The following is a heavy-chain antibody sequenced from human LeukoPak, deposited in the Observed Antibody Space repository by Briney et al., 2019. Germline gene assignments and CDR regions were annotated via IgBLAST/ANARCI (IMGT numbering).Heavy chain of an antibody. D-gene: IGHD2-15*01. V-gene: IGHV3-30-3*01. Sequence: GRSLRLSCAASRFTFSSYAMHWVRQAPGKGLEWVAVISYDGSNKYYADSVKGRFTISRDNSKNTLYLQMNSLRAEDTAVYYCARGGIGYCSGGSCYGDYWGQGTLVTVSS. CDR3: ARGGIGYCSGGSCYGDY. CDR2: ISYDGSNK. J-gene: IGHJ4*02. CDR1: RFTFSSYA.